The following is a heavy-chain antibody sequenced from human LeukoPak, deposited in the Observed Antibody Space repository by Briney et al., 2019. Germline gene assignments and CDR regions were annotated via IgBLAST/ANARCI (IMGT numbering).Heavy chain of an antibody. V-gene: IGHV3-23*01. CDR2: ISGSGGST. CDR3: AKDPLYSGSYYFDY. CDR1: GFTFSSYA. Sequence: GGSLRLSCAASGFTFSSYAMSWVRQAPGKGLEWVSAISGSGGSTYYADSVKGRFTISRDNSKNTLYPQMNSLRAEDTAVYYCAKDPLYSGSYYFDYWGQGTLVTVSS. D-gene: IGHD1-26*01. J-gene: IGHJ4*02.